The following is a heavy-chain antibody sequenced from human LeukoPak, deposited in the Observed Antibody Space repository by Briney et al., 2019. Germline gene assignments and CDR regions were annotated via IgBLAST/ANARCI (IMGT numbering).Heavy chain of an antibody. J-gene: IGHJ4*02. D-gene: IGHD3-9*01. CDR2: IKSESAGGTT. V-gene: IGHV3-15*01. Sequence: PGGSLRLSCVASGFSFSDAWMSWVRQAPGKGLEWVGRIKSESAGGTTDYGAPVKGRFTISRDDSKNTVYLQTNSLKTEDTAVYYCTTLRYFDWSLSRNLDCWGQGTLVTVSS. CDR3: TTLRYFDWSLSRNLDC. CDR1: GFSFSDAW.